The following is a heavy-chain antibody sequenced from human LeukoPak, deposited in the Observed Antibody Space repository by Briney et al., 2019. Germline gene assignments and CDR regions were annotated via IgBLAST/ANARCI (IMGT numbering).Heavy chain of an antibody. J-gene: IGHJ6*02. D-gene: IGHD6-19*01. Sequence: QSGGSLRLSCAASGFIFSRYPLHWVRQAPGKGLEWVAVISYDGKVKYYADSVKGRFTISRDNSKNTLYLQMNSLRAEDTAVYYCARGTPSSSGWLYYGMDVWGQGTTVTVSS. V-gene: IGHV3-30*04. CDR3: ARGTPSSSGWLYYGMDV. CDR2: ISYDGKVK. CDR1: GFIFSRYP.